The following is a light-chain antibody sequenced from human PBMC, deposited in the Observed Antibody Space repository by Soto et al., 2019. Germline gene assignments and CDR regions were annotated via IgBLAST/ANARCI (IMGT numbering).Light chain of an antibody. J-gene: IGKJ5*01. CDR3: QQRSNWPIT. Sequence: EIVFTQSPATLSLSPGERATLSCRASQNINRYLAWYHQKPGQPPRLLIYDASTRATGIPARFSGSGSGTDFTLTISSLEPEDFAVYYCQQRSNWPITFGQGTRLEIK. V-gene: IGKV3-11*01. CDR2: DAS. CDR1: QNINRY.